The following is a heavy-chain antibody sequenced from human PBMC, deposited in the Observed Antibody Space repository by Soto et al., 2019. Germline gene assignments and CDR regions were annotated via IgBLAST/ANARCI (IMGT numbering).Heavy chain of an antibody. CDR2: IYYSGST. J-gene: IGHJ4*02. Sequence: SETLSLTCTVSGGSISSYYWSWIRQPPGKGLEWIGYIYYSGSTNYNPSLKSRVTISVDTSKNQFSLKLSSVTAADTAVYYCASHVPGYGDYFDYWGQGTLVTVSS. CDR3: ASHVPGYGDYFDY. D-gene: IGHD4-17*01. V-gene: IGHV4-59*08. CDR1: GGSISSYY.